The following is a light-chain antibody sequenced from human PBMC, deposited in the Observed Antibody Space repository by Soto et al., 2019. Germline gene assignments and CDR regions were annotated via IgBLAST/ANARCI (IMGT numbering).Light chain of an antibody. J-gene: IGLJ2*01. Sequence: QAVVTQPPSVSGAPGQRVTISCTGSSSNIGAGYEVHWYKQLPGTAPKLLIYGNTNRPSGVPDRISGSKSGSSASLAITGLQAEDEADYYCQTYDSNLSAYVVFGGGTKVTVL. CDR2: GNT. CDR3: QTYDSNLSAYVV. V-gene: IGLV1-40*01. CDR1: SSNIGAGYE.